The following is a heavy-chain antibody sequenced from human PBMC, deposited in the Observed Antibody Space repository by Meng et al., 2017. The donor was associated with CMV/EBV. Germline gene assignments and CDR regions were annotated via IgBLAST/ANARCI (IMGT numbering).Heavy chain of an antibody. CDR1: GGSVSSGSYY. CDR3: ARGGNPVDY. J-gene: IGHJ4*01. D-gene: IGHD1-14*01. V-gene: IGHV4-61*01. Sequence: GSLRLSCTVSGGSVSSGSYYWSWIRQPPGKGLEWIGYIYYSGSTNYNPSLKSRVTISVDTSKNQFSLKLSAVTAADTAVYYCARGGNPVDYWGHGTLVTVSS. CDR2: IYYSGST.